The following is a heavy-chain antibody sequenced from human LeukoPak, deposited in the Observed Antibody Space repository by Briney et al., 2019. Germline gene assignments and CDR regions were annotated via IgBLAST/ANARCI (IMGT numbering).Heavy chain of an antibody. CDR1: GFTFSSYA. CDR3: ARDWFHAIDY. Sequence: PGGSLRLSCAVSGFTFSSYAMHWVRQAPGKGLEWVTVISYDGSNNYYADSVKGRFTISRDNSKNTLYLQMNSLRAEDTAVYYCARDWFHAIDYWGQGTLVTVSS. D-gene: IGHD2/OR15-2a*01. CDR2: ISYDGSNN. V-gene: IGHV3-30*04. J-gene: IGHJ4*02.